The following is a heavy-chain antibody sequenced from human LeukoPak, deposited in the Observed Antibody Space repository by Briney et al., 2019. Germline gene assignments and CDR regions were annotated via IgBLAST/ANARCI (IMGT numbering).Heavy chain of an antibody. V-gene: IGHV4-30-2*01. D-gene: IGHD4-17*01. CDR1: GGSISSGGYY. Sequence: SETLSLTCAVSGGSISSGGYYWSWIRQPPGMGLEWIGYIYHSGSTYYNPSLKSRVTISVDRSKNQFSLKLSSVTAADTAVYYCARGYGDYEIGYYFDYWGQGTLVTVSS. J-gene: IGHJ4*02. CDR2: IYHSGST. CDR3: ARGYGDYEIGYYFDY.